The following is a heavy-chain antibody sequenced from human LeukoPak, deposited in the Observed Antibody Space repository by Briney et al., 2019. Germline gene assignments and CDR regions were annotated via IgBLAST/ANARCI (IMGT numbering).Heavy chain of an antibody. V-gene: IGHV3-30*18. CDR2: ISYDGSNK. D-gene: IGHD3-3*01. CDR1: GFTFSSYG. Sequence: PGGSLRLSCAASGFTFSSYGMHWVRQAPGKGLEWVAVISYDGSNKYYADSVKGRFTISRDNSKNTLYLQMNSLRAGDTAVYYCAKDGYYDFWSGYSRLAYKTRKYGMDVWGQGTTVTVSS. CDR3: AKDGYYDFWSGYSRLAYKTRKYGMDV. J-gene: IGHJ6*02.